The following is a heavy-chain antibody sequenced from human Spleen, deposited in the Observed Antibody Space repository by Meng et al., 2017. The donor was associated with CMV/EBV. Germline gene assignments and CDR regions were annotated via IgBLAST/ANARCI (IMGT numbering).Heavy chain of an antibody. J-gene: IGHJ4*02. D-gene: IGHD6-13*01. CDR3: ARPRDTAAGTAYFDY. CDR2: INHSGST. CDR1: GGSFSGYY. Sequence: QVQLMQWGAGLLKPSETLSLTCAVYGGSFSGYYWSWTRQPPGKGLEWIGEINHSGSTNYNPSLKSRVTISVDTSKNQFSLKLSSVTAADTAVYYCARPRDTAAGTAYFDYWGQGTLVTVSS. V-gene: IGHV4-34*01.